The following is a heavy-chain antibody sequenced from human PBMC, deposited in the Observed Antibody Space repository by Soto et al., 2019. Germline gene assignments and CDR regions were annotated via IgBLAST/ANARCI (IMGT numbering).Heavy chain of an antibody. V-gene: IGHV3-23*01. CDR1: GFTFSNYA. J-gene: IGHJ4*02. CDR2: ISGGGDNT. Sequence: EVQLLDSGGGLVQPGGSLRLSCEASGFTFSNYAMNWVRQAPGKGLEWVLGISGGGDNTYYADSVKGRFTISRDNSKNTVFLQMNSMRAEDTAVYYCAKERVARGFDYWGQGTLVT. CDR3: AKERVARGFDY.